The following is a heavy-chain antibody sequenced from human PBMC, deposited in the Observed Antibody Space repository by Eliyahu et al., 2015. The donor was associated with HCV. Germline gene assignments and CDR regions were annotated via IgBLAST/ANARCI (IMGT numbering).Heavy chain of an antibody. D-gene: IGHD4-17*01. CDR2: IYYSGST. V-gene: IGHV4-59*01. Sequence: QVQLQESGPGLVKPSETLSLTCTVSGGSISSYYWSWIRQPPGKGLEWIGYIYYSGSTNYNPSLKSRVTISVDTSKNQFSLKLSSVTAADTAVYYCARGEVTTPFFDYWGQGTLVTVSS. CDR1: GGSISSYY. CDR3: ARGEVTTPFFDY. J-gene: IGHJ4*02.